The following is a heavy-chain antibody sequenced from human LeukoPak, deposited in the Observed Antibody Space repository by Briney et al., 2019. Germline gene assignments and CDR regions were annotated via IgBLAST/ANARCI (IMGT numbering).Heavy chain of an antibody. CDR3: ARRPSRTWYGAYSYFNWFDP. V-gene: IGHV1-8*03. Sequence: ASVKVSCKASGYTFTSYDINWVRQATGQGLEWMGWMNPNSGNTGYAQKFQGRVTITRITSISTAYMELSSLRSEDTAVYYCARRPSRTWYGAYSYFNWFDPWGQGTLVTVSS. CDR1: GYTFTSYD. J-gene: IGHJ5*02. CDR2: MNPNSGNT. D-gene: IGHD5-18*01.